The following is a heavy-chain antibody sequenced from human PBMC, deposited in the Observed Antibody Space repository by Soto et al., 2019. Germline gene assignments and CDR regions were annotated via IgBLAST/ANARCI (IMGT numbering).Heavy chain of an antibody. CDR2: IDPSDSQT. D-gene: IGHD2-15*01. Sequence: PGESLKISCKGSGYSFAGYWITWVRQKPGKGLEWMGRIDPSDSQTYYSPSFRGHVTISVTKSITTVFLHWSSLKASDTAMYDCARQPSNGQWYVWGQGNTVTVSS. J-gene: IGHJ6*02. CDR3: ARQPSNGQWYV. V-gene: IGHV5-10-1*01. CDR1: GYSFAGYW.